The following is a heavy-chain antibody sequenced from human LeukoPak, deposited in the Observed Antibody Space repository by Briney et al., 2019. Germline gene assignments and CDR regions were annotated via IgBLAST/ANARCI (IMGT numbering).Heavy chain of an antibody. J-gene: IGHJ4*02. CDR1: GFTFSSYA. CDR3: ARDHGPFDY. V-gene: IGHV3-30*04. CDR2: ISYDGSNK. Sequence: GGSLRLSCAASGFTFSSYAMHWVRQAPGKGLEWVAVISYDGSNKYYADSVKGRFTISRDNSKNTLYLQMNSLRAEDTAVCYCARDHGPFDYWGQGTLVSVSS.